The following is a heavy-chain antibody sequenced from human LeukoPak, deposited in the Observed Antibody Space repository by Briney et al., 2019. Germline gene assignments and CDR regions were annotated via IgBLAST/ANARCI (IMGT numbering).Heavy chain of an antibody. CDR2: IYSGGST. CDR1: GFTVSSNY. Sequence: GGSRRLSCAASGFTVSSNYMSWVRQAPGKGLEWVSVIYSGGSTYYADSVKGRFTISRDNSKNTLYLQMNSLRAEDTAVYYCAREGYSYGYDAFDIWGQGTMVTVSS. CDR3: AREGYSYGYDAFDI. D-gene: IGHD5-18*01. J-gene: IGHJ3*02. V-gene: IGHV3-66*01.